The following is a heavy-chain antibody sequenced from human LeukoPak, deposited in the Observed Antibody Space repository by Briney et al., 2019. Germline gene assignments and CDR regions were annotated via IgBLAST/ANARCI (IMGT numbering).Heavy chain of an antibody. V-gene: IGHV4-39*07. CDR3: ASPKTRNFWSGQGCFQH. Sequence: SETLSLTCTVSGGSISSSSYYWGWIRQPPGKGLEWIGSIYYSGSTYYNPSLKSRVTISVDTSKNQFSLKLSSVTAADTAVYYCASPKTRNFWSGQGCFQHWGQGTLVTVSS. CDR1: GGSISSSSYY. CDR2: IYYSGST. D-gene: IGHD3-3*01. J-gene: IGHJ1*01.